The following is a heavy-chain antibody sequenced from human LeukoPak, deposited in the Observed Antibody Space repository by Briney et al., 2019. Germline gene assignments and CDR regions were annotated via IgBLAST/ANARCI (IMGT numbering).Heavy chain of an antibody. CDR1: GYSFTSYW. Sequence: GESLKISCKGSGYSFTSYWIAWVRQMPGKGLDWMGIIYPGDSDTRYSPSFQGQVTISADKSISTAYLQWSSLEASDTAKYYCARRDSGYDNFDYWGQGTLVTVSS. J-gene: IGHJ4*02. V-gene: IGHV5-51*01. CDR2: IYPGDSDT. D-gene: IGHD5-12*01. CDR3: ARRDSGYDNFDY.